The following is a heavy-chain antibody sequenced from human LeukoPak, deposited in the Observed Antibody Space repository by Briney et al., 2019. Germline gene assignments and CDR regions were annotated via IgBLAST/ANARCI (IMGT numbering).Heavy chain of an antibody. CDR1: GFTFSSYG. J-gene: IGHJ4*02. CDR2: ISYDGSNK. CDR3: AKDGEATYSSGWYGYFDY. D-gene: IGHD6-19*01. Sequence: GGSLGLSCAASGFTFSSYGMHWVRQAPGKGLEWVAVISYDGSNKYYADSVKGRFTISRDNSKSTLYLQMNSLRAEDTAVYYCAKDGEATYSSGWYGYFDYWGQGTLVTVSS. V-gene: IGHV3-30*18.